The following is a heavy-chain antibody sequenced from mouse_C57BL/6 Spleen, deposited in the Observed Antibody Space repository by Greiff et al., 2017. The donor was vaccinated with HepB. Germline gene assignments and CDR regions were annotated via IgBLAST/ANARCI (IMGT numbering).Heavy chain of an antibody. CDR2: ISSGGSYT. D-gene: IGHD2-3*01. J-gene: IGHJ2*01. CDR1: GFTFSSYG. CDR3: ARHNGYYPYYFDY. V-gene: IGHV5-6*02. Sequence: DVMLVESGGDLVKPGGSLKLSCAASGFTFSSYGMSWVRQTPDKRLEWVATISSGGSYTYYPDSVKGRFTISRDNAKNTLYLQMSSLKSEDTAMYDCARHNGYYPYYFDYWGQGTTLTVSS.